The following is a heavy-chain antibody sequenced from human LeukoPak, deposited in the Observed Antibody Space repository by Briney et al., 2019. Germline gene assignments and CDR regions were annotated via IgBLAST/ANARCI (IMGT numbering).Heavy chain of an antibody. V-gene: IGHV3-30*18. CDR3: AKVFIAVAGISDY. CDR2: ISYDGSNK. CDR1: GFTFSSYG. Sequence: GGSLRLSCAASGFTFSSYGMHWVRQAPGKGLEWVAVISYDGSNKYYADSVKGRFTISRDNSKNTLYLQMNSLRAEDTAVYYCAKVFIAVAGISDYWGQGTLVTVSS. J-gene: IGHJ4*02. D-gene: IGHD6-19*01.